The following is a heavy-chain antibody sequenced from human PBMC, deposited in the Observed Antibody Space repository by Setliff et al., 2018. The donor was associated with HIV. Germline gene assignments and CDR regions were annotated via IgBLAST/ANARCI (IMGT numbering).Heavy chain of an antibody. CDR2: ITGGSGNT. Sequence: ASVKVSCKTSGYTFISYAIHWVRQAPGQSLEWMGWITGGSGNTKYSEKFQGRVTLTRDTSASTAYMELSSLRSEDTAVYYCARKGSGSSFDFEYWGQGTLVTVSS. D-gene: IGHD3-10*01. J-gene: IGHJ4*02. CDR3: ARKGSGSSFDFEY. V-gene: IGHV1-3*01. CDR1: GYTFISYA.